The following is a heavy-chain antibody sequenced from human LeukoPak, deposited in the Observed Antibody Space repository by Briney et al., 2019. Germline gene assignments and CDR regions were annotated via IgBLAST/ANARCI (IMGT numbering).Heavy chain of an antibody. V-gene: IGHV3-21*06. CDR3: TRRPYSSSWYYFDY. CDR2: ISGSGSML. D-gene: IGHD6-13*01. J-gene: IGHJ4*02. Sequence: GGSLRLSCAASGFTFSSYAMSWVRQAPGKGLEWVSAISGSGSMLHYADSVVGRFTISRDNAKNSLYLQMSSLRVEDTAVYYCTRRPYSSSWYYFDYWGQGTLVTVSS. CDR1: GFTFSSYA.